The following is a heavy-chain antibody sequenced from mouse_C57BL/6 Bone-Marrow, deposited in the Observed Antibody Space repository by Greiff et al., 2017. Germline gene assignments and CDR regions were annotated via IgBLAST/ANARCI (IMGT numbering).Heavy chain of an antibody. CDR3: ASGIYFDV. CDR1: GYTFTSYD. CDR2: IYPRDGST. Sequence: VQLQQSGPELVKPGASVKLSCKASGYTFTSYDINWVKQRPGQGLEWIGWIYPRDGSTKYNEKFKGKATLNVDTSSSTAYMELDSLTSEDSAVYFCASGIYFDVWGTGTTVTVSS. J-gene: IGHJ1*03. D-gene: IGHD4-1*01. V-gene: IGHV1-85*01.